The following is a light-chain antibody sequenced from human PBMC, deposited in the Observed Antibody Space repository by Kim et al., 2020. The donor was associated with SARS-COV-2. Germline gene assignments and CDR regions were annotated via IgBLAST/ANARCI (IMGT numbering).Light chain of an antibody. CDR3: NSRDSNENVV. V-gene: IGLV3-19*01. CDR1: SLRSYY. J-gene: IGLJ2*01. CDR2: GKN. Sequence: SSELTQDPAVSVALGQTVRITCQGDSLRSYYATWYQQKPGQAPIVVIYGKNNRPSGIPDRFSGSSSGNTASLTITGTQAGDEADYHCNSRDSNENVVFGGGTQLTVL.